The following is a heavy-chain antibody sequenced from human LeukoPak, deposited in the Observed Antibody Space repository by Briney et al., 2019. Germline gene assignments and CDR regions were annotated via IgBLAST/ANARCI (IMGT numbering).Heavy chain of an antibody. V-gene: IGHV4-59*01. CDR2: IYYSGDT. D-gene: IGHD3-10*01. CDR3: VRGPNGSGISNWFDP. CDR1: DGAIAGYS. Sequence: SETLSLTCSVSDGAIAGYSWSWIRQAPGKGLEWIGYIYYSGDTNYNPSLQSRVTVSVDTSKNQFSLKLTSVTAADTAVYYCVRGPNGSGISNWFDPWGQGTQVIVSS. J-gene: IGHJ5*02.